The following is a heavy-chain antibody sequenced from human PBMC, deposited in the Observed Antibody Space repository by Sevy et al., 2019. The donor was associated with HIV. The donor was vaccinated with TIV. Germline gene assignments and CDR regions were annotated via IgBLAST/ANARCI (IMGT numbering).Heavy chain of an antibody. D-gene: IGHD2-15*01. CDR2: IRNRPNSYTT. J-gene: IGHJ6*03. CDR3: VRGPNCGVGGCQQISPYCLDV. CDR1: GFTFSDHY. V-gene: IGHV3-72*01. Sequence: GGSLRLSCAASGFTFSDHYVDWVRQAPGKGLEWVGRIRNRPNSYTTEYAASVKGRFTISRVNSRNAVYLHMNSLKTQALAAYYCVRGPNCGVGGCQQISPYCLDVWGKGATVTVSS.